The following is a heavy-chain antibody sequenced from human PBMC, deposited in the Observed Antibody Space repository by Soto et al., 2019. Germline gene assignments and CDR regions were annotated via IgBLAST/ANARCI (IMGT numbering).Heavy chain of an antibody. CDR3: ARGLGYYDSSGYE. CDR2: INHSGST. CDR1: GGSFSGYY. D-gene: IGHD3-22*01. V-gene: IGHV4-34*01. Sequence: PSETLSLTCAVYGGSFSGYYWSWIRQPPGKGLEWIGEINHSGSTNYNPSLKSRVTISVDTSKNQFSLKLSSVTAADTAVYYCARGLGYYDSSGYEWGQGSLVTVSS. J-gene: IGHJ4*02.